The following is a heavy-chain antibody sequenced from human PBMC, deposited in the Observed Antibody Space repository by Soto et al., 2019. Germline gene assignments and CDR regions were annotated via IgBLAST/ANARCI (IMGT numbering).Heavy chain of an antibody. CDR2: MNPNSGNT. D-gene: IGHD2-2*01. CDR3: ARRPRYCSSTSCYGDFDY. V-gene: IGHV1-8*01. Sequence: ASVKVSCKASGYTFTSYDINWVRQATGQGLEWMGWMNPNSGNTGYAQKFQGRVTMTRNTSISTAYMELSSLRSEDTAVYYCARRPRYCSSTSCYGDFDYWGQGTLVTVSS. J-gene: IGHJ4*02. CDR1: GYTFTSYD.